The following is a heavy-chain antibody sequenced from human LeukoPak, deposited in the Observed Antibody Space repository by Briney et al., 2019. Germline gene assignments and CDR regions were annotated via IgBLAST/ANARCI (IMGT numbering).Heavy chain of an antibody. V-gene: IGHV4-4*02. CDR3: ARVACCSAGYYFDY. D-gene: IGHD2-2*01. Sequence: PSGTLSLTCAVSGGSISSSNWWSWVHQPPGKGLEWIGEIYHSGSTNYNPSLKSRVTISVDKSKNQFSLKLSSVTAADTAVYYCARVACCSAGYYFDYWGQGTLVTVSS. CDR1: GGSISSSNW. J-gene: IGHJ4*02. CDR2: IYHSGST.